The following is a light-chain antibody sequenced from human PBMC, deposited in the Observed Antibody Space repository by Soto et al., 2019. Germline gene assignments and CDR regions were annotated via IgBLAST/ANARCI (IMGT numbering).Light chain of an antibody. V-gene: IGLV2-11*01. CDR1: SNDVGDYDY. J-gene: IGLJ1*01. CDR3: YSYAGGYTFV. CDR2: DVN. Sequence: QSALTQPRSVSGSPGQSVTISCTGTSNDVGDYDYVSWYQQYPGKAPKLIIYDVNKRPSGVPDRFSGSKSGNTASLTISALQAEDQADYYCYSYAGGYTFVFGTGTKVTVL.